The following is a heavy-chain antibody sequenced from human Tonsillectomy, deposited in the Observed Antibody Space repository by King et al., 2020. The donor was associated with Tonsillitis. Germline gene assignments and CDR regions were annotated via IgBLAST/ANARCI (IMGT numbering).Heavy chain of an antibody. CDR1: GFTFTNSA. V-gene: IGHV1-58*01. J-gene: IGHJ6*02. CDR2: IAVGSGNT. D-gene: IGHD4-17*01. CDR3: AAGVTLAPDYGDSVMGGHNLHSMDV. Sequence: QLVESGPEVKKPGTSVKVSCKASGFTFTNSAVQWVRQARGQRLEWIGWIAVGSGNTNCAQKFQERFTFTRDMSTRTAHMELSSQRSADTAVYYCAAGVTLAPDYGDSVMGGHNLHSMDVWGRGTAVTVSS.